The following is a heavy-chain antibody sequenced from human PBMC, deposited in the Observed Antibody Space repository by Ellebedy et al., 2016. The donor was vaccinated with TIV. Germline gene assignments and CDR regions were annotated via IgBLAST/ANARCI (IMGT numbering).Heavy chain of an antibody. J-gene: IGHJ4*02. Sequence: PGGSLRLSCAGSGFTFSFYWMSWVRQAPGKGPEWVANINKDGSEKFYVDSVKGRFTISRDGSKNTVYLQMNSLRAEDTAMYYCARRDRVACVDYWGRGTLVTVSS. V-gene: IGHV3-7*03. CDR3: ARRDRVACVDY. D-gene: IGHD5-12*01. CDR2: INKDGSEK. CDR1: GFTFSFYW.